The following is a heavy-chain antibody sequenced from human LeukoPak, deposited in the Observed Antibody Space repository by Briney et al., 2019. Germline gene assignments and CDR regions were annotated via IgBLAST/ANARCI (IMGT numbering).Heavy chain of an antibody. V-gene: IGHV3-66*01. Sequence: PGGSLRLSCAASGFTVSSNYMSWVRQAPGKGLEWVSVIYSGGSTYYADSVKGRFTISRDNSKNTLYLQMNSLRAEDTAVYYCARTNEVGRNYYYMDVWGKGTTVTVSS. CDR1: GFTVSSNY. CDR2: IYSGGST. J-gene: IGHJ6*03. D-gene: IGHD1-1*01. CDR3: ARTNEVGRNYYYMDV.